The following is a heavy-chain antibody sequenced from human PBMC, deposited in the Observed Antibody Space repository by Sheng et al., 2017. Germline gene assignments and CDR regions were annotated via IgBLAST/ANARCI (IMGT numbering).Heavy chain of an antibody. CDR1: GGSISTSAYY. CDR3: AIAGLTVAAPEGCAFDI. J-gene: IGHJ3*02. CDR2: IYFSGTT. Sequence: QLQLQESGPGLVKPSETLSLTCTVSGGSISTSAYYWGWIRQPPGKGLEWIGSIYFSGTTYYNPSLNSRVTISVDTSKFHFSLKLNSVTAADTAVYYCAIAGLTVAAPEGCAFDIWGQGTEVSVSS. V-gene: IGHV4-39*07. D-gene: IGHD2-15*01.